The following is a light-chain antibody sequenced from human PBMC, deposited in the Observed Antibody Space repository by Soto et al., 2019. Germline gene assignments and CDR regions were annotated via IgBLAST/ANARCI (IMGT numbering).Light chain of an antibody. V-gene: IGKV3-20*01. CDR3: QQSSSSPIT. Sequence: EIVLTQSPGTLSSSPGERATLSCRASQSVTSSYLAWYQQKPGQAPRLLMYAASSRATGIPDRFSGSGSGTDFTLTVSRLEAEDFAVYYCQQSSSSPITFGQGTRLEIK. CDR2: AAS. J-gene: IGKJ5*01. CDR1: QSVTSSY.